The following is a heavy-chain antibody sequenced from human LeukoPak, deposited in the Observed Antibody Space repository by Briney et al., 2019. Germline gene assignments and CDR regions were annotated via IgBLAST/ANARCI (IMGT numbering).Heavy chain of an antibody. CDR2: MNPNSGNT. Sequence: VASVKVSCKASGYTFTSYDINWVRQAAGQGLEWLGWMNPNSGNTGYAQQFQGRVTMTRNTSISTAYMELNSLKSEDTAVYYCARAHCTGGFCPALYWGQGTLVTVSS. CDR1: GYTFTSYD. V-gene: IGHV1-8*01. D-gene: IGHD2-8*02. J-gene: IGHJ4*02. CDR3: ARAHCTGGFCPALY.